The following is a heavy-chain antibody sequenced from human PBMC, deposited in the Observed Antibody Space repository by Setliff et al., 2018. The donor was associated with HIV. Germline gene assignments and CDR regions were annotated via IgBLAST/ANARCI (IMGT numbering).Heavy chain of an antibody. J-gene: IGHJ4*02. CDR2: INPSGGST. D-gene: IGHD5-18*01. CDR1: GYTLTELS. Sequence: VASVKVSCKVSGYTLTELSIHWVRQAPGKGLEWMGVINPSGGSTNYAQKFQGRVTMTGDTSTSAVYMDLSSLRSEDTAVYYCARDGGYSSPYYFHYWGQGTLVT. V-gene: IGHV1-46*01. CDR3: ARDGGYSSPYYFHY.